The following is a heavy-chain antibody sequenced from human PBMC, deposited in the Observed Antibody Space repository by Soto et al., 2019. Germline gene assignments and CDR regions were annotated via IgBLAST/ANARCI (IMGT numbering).Heavy chain of an antibody. D-gene: IGHD4-17*01. CDR3: VRQGIDYLHGLVDV. CDR1: SGPDRSHN. CDR2: VYYTGDT. V-gene: IGHV4-59*08. Sequence: QVQLQQSGPRLVKPSETLSLTCTVSSGPDRSHNWGWIRQPPGRGLDWIGYVYYTGDTAYNPSIRGRVTISADTSTNDISLTLNSVTAADTAVYYCVRQGIDYLHGLVDVWGQGTTVSVSS. J-gene: IGHJ6*02.